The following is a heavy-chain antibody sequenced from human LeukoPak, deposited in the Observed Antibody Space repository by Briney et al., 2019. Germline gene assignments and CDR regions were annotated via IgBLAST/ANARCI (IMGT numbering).Heavy chain of an antibody. CDR1: GGTFSSYA. Sequence: AASVKVSCKASGGTFSSYAISWVRQAPGQGLEWMGRIIPILGIANYAQKFQGRVTITADKSTSTAYMELSSLRSEDTAVYYCARATANLYCSGGSCHLDYWGQGTLVTVSS. V-gene: IGHV1-69*04. CDR3: ARATANLYCSGGSCHLDY. J-gene: IGHJ4*02. CDR2: IIPILGIA. D-gene: IGHD2-15*01.